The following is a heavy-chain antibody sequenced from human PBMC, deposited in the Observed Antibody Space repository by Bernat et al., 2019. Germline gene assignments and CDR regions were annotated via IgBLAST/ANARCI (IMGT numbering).Heavy chain of an antibody. Sequence: QVQLQQWGAGLLKPSETLSLTCAVYGGSFSGYYWSWIRQPPGKGLEWIGEINHSGSTNYNPSLKSRVTISVDTSKNQFSLKLSSVTAADTAVYYCVRGEAEDPNLFDYWGQGTLVTVSS. CDR1: GGSFSGYY. CDR2: INHSGST. D-gene: IGHD6-19*01. CDR3: VRGEAEDPNLFDY. J-gene: IGHJ4*02. V-gene: IGHV4-34*01.